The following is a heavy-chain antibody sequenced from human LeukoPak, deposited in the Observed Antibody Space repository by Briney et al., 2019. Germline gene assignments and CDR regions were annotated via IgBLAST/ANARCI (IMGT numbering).Heavy chain of an antibody. J-gene: IGHJ4*02. CDR3: ARGGAFCSITTCHEFDH. CDR1: GYTFTDSY. CDR2: TNPSTGGT. V-gene: IGHV1-2*02. D-gene: IGHD2-2*01. Sequence: ASVKVSCKPSGYTFTDSYLHWVRPVPGQGLEWMGWTNPSTGGTKSAQQFEGRVTMTRDTSNTTGYLELRSLRLDDTATYYCARGGAFCSITTCHEFDHWGQGTLVIVSS.